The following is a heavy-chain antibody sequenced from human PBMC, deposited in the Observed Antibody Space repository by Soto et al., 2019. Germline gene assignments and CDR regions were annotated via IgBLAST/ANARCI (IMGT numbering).Heavy chain of an antibody. J-gene: IGHJ4*02. CDR2: IRSETYGGTP. CDR1: GFNFGNYA. CDR3: TRYYYASSGYSVY. D-gene: IGHD3-22*01. Sequence: PGGSLRLSCTGSGFNFGNYAMSWVRQAPGKGPEWVGFIRSETYGGTPDYAASLRGRFTISRDDSKSIAYLEINSLQTDETAVYYCTRYYYASSGYSVYWGQGTLVTVSS. V-gene: IGHV3-49*04.